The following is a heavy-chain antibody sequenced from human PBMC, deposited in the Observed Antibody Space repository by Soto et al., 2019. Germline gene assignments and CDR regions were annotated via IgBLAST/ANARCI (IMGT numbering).Heavy chain of an antibody. CDR3: AKEDYDFWSGYYTGNYYYGMDV. Sequence: GGSLRLSCAASGFTFSSYAMSWVRQAPGKGLEWVSAISGSGGSTYYADSVKGRFTISRDNSKNTLYLQMNSLRAEDTAVYYCAKEDYDFWSGYYTGNYYYGMDVWGQGTTVTVS. J-gene: IGHJ6*02. CDR2: ISGSGGST. V-gene: IGHV3-23*01. D-gene: IGHD3-3*01. CDR1: GFTFSSYA.